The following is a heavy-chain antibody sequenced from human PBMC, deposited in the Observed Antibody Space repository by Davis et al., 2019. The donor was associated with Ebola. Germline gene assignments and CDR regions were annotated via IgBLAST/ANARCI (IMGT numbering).Heavy chain of an antibody. CDR3: VKDGDEGYGSGPY. J-gene: IGHJ4*02. CDR2: IDLSDGKK. V-gene: IGHV1-46*01. Sequence: ASVKVFCKASGYTFTGYYLHWARQAPGQGLEWMGLIDLSDGKKGYAQKFQGRVTMTRDTSTSTVYMELSSLRFDEDTAVYYCVKDGDEGYGSGPYWGQGTLVIVSS. D-gene: IGHD3-10*01. CDR1: GYTFTGYY.